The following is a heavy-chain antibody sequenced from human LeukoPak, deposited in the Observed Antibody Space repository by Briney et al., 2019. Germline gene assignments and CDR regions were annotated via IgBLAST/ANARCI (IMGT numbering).Heavy chain of an antibody. Sequence: SVKVSCTASGGTFSSYAISWVRQAPGQGPEWMGGIIPIFGTANYAQKFQGRVTITADESTSTAYTELSSLRSEDTAVYYCAADYDILTGYFPLDYWGQGTLVTVSS. J-gene: IGHJ4*02. CDR1: GGTFSSYA. CDR3: AADYDILTGYFPLDY. D-gene: IGHD3-9*01. V-gene: IGHV1-69*13. CDR2: IIPIFGTA.